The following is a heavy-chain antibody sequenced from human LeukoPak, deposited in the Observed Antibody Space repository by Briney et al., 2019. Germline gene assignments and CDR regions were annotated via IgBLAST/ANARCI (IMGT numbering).Heavy chain of an antibody. CDR3: ARAHRTYYYDSSGCFDY. CDR2: ISAYNGNT. Sequence: ASVKVSCKASGYTFTSYGISRVRQAPGQGLEWMGWISAYNGNTNYAQKLQGRVTMTTGTSTSTAYIELRSLRSDDTAVYYCARAHRTYYYDSSGCFDYWGQGTLVTVSP. CDR1: GYTFTSYG. V-gene: IGHV1-18*01. D-gene: IGHD3-22*01. J-gene: IGHJ4*02.